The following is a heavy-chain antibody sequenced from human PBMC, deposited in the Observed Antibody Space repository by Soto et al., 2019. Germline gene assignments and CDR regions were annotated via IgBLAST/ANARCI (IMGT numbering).Heavy chain of an antibody. CDR3: ARHMWDYYDSSGYYGDVAFDI. Sequence: ASVKVSCKASGYTFTSYGISWVRQAPGQGLDWMGWISAYNGNTNYAQKLQGRVTMTTDTSTSTAYMELRSLRSDDTAVYYCARHMWDYYDSSGYYGDVAFDIWGQGTMVTVSS. CDR1: GYTFTSYG. D-gene: IGHD3-22*01. CDR2: ISAYNGNT. J-gene: IGHJ3*02. V-gene: IGHV1-18*01.